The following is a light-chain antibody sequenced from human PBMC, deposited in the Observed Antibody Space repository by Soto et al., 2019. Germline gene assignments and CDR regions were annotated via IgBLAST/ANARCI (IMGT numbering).Light chain of an antibody. CDR1: QSISSY. CDR2: AAS. J-gene: IGKJ1*01. V-gene: IGKV1-5*01. CDR3: QHYNSYSEA. Sequence: DIQMTHSPSSLSASVGDRVTITCRASQSISSYLIWHQQKPGKAPNLLIYAASSLQSGVPSRFSGSGSGTEFTLTISSMQPDDFATYYCQHYNSYSEAFGQGTKVDIK.